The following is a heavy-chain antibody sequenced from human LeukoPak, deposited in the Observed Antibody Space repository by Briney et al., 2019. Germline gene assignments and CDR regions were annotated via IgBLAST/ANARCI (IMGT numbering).Heavy chain of an antibody. V-gene: IGHV1-18*01. CDR1: GYTFTSYG. Sequence: ASVKVSCKASGYTFTSYGISWVRQAPGQGLEWMGCISAYNGNTNYAQKLQGRVTMTTDTSTSTAYMELRSLRSEDTAVYYCARDNSVRDEAWWFNPWGQGTLVTVSS. CDR2: ISAYNGNT. D-gene: IGHD5-24*01. J-gene: IGHJ5*02. CDR3: ARDNSVRDEAWWFNP.